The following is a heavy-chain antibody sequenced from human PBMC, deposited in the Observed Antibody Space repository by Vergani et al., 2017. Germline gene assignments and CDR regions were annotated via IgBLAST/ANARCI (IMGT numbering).Heavy chain of an antibody. D-gene: IGHD3-22*01. J-gene: IGHJ3*02. V-gene: IGHV1-18*01. CDR2: ISAYNGNT. Sequence: QVQLVQSGAEVKKPGSSVKVSCKASGGTFSSYAISWVRQAPGQGLEWMGWISAYNGNTNYAQKLQGRVTMTTDTSTSTAYMELRSLRSDDTAVYYCARGVVSFHSYYYDSSGADTFDMWGQGTMVTVSS. CDR3: ARGVVSFHSYYYDSSGADTFDM. CDR1: GGTFSSYA.